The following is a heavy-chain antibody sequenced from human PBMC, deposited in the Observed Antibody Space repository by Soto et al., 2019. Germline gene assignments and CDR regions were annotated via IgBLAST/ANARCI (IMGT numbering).Heavy chain of an antibody. CDR3: AKLLLAVAGYVHGRDV. CDR1: GFTFSSYG. D-gene: IGHD6-19*01. J-gene: IGHJ6*02. Sequence: QVQLVESGGGVVQPGRSLRLSCAASGFTFSSYGMHWVRQAPGKGLEWVAVISHDGSNKYFADSVKGRFTIPRDNSQYTLDLHMNSLRAEDTAAYYCAKLLLAVAGYVHGRDVWGQGTTVTVSS. CDR2: ISHDGSNK. V-gene: IGHV3-30*18.